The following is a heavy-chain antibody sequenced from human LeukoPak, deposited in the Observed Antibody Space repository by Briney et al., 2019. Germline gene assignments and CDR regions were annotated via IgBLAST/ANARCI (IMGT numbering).Heavy chain of an antibody. Sequence: AGGSLRLSCAASGFIFYSYSMSWVRQAPGMGLEWVSYISSSSITIYYADSVKGRFTISRDNAKNSLYLQMNSLSAEDTAVYYCATERQPLGAFREFDPWGQGTLVTVSS. CDR2: ISSSSITI. CDR3: ATERQPLGAFREFDP. CDR1: GFIFYSYS. V-gene: IGHV3-48*01. J-gene: IGHJ5*02. D-gene: IGHD6-13*01.